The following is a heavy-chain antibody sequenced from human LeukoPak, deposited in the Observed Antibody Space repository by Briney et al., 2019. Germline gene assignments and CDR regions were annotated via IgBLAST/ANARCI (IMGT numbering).Heavy chain of an antibody. CDR2: ISSSSSYI. J-gene: IGHJ4*02. CDR1: GFTFSSDS. Sequence: TGGSLRLSCAASGFTFSSDSMNWVRQAPGKGLEWVSSISSSSSYIFYADSVKGRFTISRDNDKNSLYLQMNILRAEDTAVYYCARDLYQPLHRYFDYWGQGTLVTVSS. CDR3: ARDLYQPLHRYFDY. V-gene: IGHV3-21*01. D-gene: IGHD2-2*01.